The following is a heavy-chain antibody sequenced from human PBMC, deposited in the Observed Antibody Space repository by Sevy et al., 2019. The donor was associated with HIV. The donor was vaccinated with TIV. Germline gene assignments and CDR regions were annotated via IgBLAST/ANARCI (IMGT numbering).Heavy chain of an antibody. D-gene: IGHD3-10*02. CDR3: AREAIGGTHYNVHGMDV. J-gene: IGHJ6*02. CDR2: ISYDGNNK. V-gene: IGHV3-30*03. CDR1: GFTFSYYG. Sequence: GGSLRLSCAASGFTFSYYGMHWVRQAPGKGLEWVAVISYDGNNKYYADSVKGRFTIYRDNSKNTLYVQMNSLRVEDTAVYYCAREAIGGTHYNVHGMDVWGQGTTVTVSS.